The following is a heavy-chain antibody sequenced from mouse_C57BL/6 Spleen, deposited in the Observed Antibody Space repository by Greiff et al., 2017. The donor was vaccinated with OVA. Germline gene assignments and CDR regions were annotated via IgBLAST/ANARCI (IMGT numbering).Heavy chain of an antibody. D-gene: IGHD1-1*01. J-gene: IGHJ1*03. CDR1: GYTFTDYY. CDR2: INPNNGGT. Sequence: EVQLQQSGPELVKPGASVKISCKASGYTFTDYYMNWVKQSHGKSLEWIGDINPNNGGTSYNQKFKGKATLTVDKSSSTAYMELRSLTSEDSAVYYCARYYGSIHWYFDVWGTGTTVTVSS. CDR3: ARYYGSIHWYFDV. V-gene: IGHV1-26*01.